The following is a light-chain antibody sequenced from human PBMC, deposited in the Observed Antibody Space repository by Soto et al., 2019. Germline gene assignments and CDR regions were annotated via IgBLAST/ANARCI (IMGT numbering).Light chain of an antibody. CDR1: QSVSRN. CDR2: DAS. CDR3: QQYNNWPIT. V-gene: IGKV3D-15*01. Sequence: EILLTQSPAALSVSPGERATLSCRATQSVSRNLAWYQQKPGQAPRLLIYDASTRATGTPARFSGSGTGTKFTLIISSLQPEDFAVYSCQQYNNWPITFDHGTRLEI. J-gene: IGKJ5*01.